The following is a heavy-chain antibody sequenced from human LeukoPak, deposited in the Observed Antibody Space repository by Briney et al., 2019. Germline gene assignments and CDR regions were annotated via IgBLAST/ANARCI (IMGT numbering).Heavy chain of an antibody. Sequence: GSLRLSCAASGFTFSSYSMNWVRQAPGKGLEWVSSISSSSSYIYYADSVKGRFTISRDNAKNSLYLQMNSLRAEDTAVYYCARAPYGSGSYWFDPWGQGTLVTVSS. J-gene: IGHJ5*02. D-gene: IGHD3-10*01. CDR1: GFTFSSYS. CDR3: ARAPYGSGSYWFDP. CDR2: ISSSSSYI. V-gene: IGHV3-21*01.